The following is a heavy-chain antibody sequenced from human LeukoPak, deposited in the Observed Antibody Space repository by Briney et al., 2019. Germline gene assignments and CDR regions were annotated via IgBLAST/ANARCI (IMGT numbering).Heavy chain of an antibody. J-gene: IGHJ4*02. CDR3: ASSDPDYDYVWGSPPEY. CDR1: GFTFDDYA. D-gene: IGHD3-16*01. CDR2: ISWNSGSI. V-gene: IGHV3-9*01. Sequence: GRSLRLSCAASGFTFDDYAMHWVRQAPGKGLEWVSGISWNSGSIGYADSVKGRFTISRDNAKNSLYLQMNSLRAEDTAVYYCASSDPDYDYVWGSPPEYWGQGTLVTVSS.